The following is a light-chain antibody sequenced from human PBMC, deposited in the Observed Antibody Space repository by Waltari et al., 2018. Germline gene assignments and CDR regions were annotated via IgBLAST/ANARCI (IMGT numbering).Light chain of an antibody. V-gene: IGKV1-39*01. Sequence: DIQMTQSPSSLSASVGDRVTITCRTSQTLSNYLNWYQQKPGKAPDLLIYAASTLESGVPSRFRGRGSGTDFTLTISSLQPEDFAIYYCQQSYSTPRTFGQGTKVEIK. J-gene: IGKJ1*01. CDR2: AAS. CDR3: QQSYSTPRT. CDR1: QTLSNY.